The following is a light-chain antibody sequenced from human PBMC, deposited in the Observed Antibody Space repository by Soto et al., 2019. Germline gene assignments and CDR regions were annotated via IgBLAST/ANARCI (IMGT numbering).Light chain of an antibody. V-gene: IGKV1-9*01. CDR1: QGISSY. CDR3: QQVNSYPFT. J-gene: IGKJ3*01. CDR2: TAS. Sequence: DIQLTQSPSFLSASAGDRVTITCRASQGISSYLAWYQQKPGKAPNLLIYTASTLQSGVTSRFSGSGSGTEFTLTISSLQPEDLATYYCQQVNSYPFTFGPGTKVDLK.